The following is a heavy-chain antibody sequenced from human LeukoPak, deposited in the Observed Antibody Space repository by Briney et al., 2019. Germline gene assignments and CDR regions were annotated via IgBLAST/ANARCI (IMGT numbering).Heavy chain of an antibody. CDR3: AKDRGYHYGSSGPKDNWFDP. Sequence: GGSLRLSCTASGFSFSSYVMSWVRQAPGKGLGWVSAISGGGDYTYYADSVKGRFTISRDNSKNTLYLQMSSLRAEDTAVYYCAKDRGYHYGSSGPKDNWFDPWGQETLVTVSS. CDR1: GFSFSSYV. D-gene: IGHD3-22*01. J-gene: IGHJ5*02. V-gene: IGHV3-23*01. CDR2: ISGGGDYT.